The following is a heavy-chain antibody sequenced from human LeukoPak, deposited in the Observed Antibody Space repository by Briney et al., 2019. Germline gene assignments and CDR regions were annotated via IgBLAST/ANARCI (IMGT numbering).Heavy chain of an antibody. D-gene: IGHD3-22*01. CDR1: GYTLTELS. CDR2: FDPEDGET. CDR3: ATDLRADSSGYYSDY. J-gene: IGHJ4*02. V-gene: IGHV1-24*01. Sequence: ASVKVSCKVSGYTLTELSMHWVRQAPGKGLEWMGGFDPEDGETIYAQKFQGRVTMTEDTSTGTAYMELSSLRSEDTAVYYCATDLRADSSGYYSDYWGQGTLVTVSS.